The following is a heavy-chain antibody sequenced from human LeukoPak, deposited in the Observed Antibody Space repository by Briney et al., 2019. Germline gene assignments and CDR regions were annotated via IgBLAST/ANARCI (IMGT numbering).Heavy chain of an antibody. D-gene: IGHD1-7*01. J-gene: IGHJ6*02. CDR1: GYTFTSYG. CDR2: ISAYNGNT. Sequence: ASVKVSCKASGYTFTSYGISWVRQAPGQGLEWMGWISAYNGNTNYAQKLQGRVTMTTDTSTSTAYMELRSLRSDDTAVYYCAKTGTTRRYYYGMDVWGQATTVTVSS. V-gene: IGHV1-18*01. CDR3: AKTGTTRRYYYGMDV.